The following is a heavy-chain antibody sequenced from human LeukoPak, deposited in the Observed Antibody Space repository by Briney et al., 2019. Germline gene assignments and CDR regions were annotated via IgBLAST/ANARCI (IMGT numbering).Heavy chain of an antibody. CDR2: IYHSGST. CDR3: SSLPTAAWKHSDF. CDR1: GGSISSSDW. V-gene: IGHV4-4*02. D-gene: IGHD1-1*01. Sequence: PSETLSLTCAVSGGSISSSDWWSWVRQPPGKGLEWIGEIYHSGSTNYSPSLQSRLTISIDKSKNQFSLKLSSVTAADTAVYYCSSLPTAAWKHSDFWGPGALVTVSS. J-gene: IGHJ4*02.